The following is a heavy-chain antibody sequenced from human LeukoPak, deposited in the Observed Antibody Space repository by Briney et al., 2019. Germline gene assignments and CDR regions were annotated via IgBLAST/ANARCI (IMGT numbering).Heavy chain of an antibody. CDR1: GGSISTYS. Sequence: SETLSLTCTVSGGSISTYSWTWIRQPPGKGLEWIGNIYYSGSTNYNPSLKSRVTISIDTSKNQFSLKVSSVTAADTAVYYCASGYSSPLWGQGTLVTVSS. J-gene: IGHJ4*02. D-gene: IGHD6-19*01. CDR3: ASGYSSPL. V-gene: IGHV4-59*08. CDR2: IYYSGST.